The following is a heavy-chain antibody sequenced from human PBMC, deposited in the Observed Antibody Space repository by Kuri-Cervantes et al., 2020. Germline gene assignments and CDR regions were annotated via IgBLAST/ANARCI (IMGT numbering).Heavy chain of an antibody. Sequence: ASVKVSCKASGDTFDSYSFNWVRQAPGQGLEWMGWINPNSGGTNYAQKFQGWVTMTRDTSISTAYMELSRLRSDDTAVYYCARAPLNHYDSSGYQGDYFDYWGQGTLVTVSS. CDR1: GDTFDSYS. CDR2: INPNSGGT. D-gene: IGHD3-22*01. CDR3: ARAPLNHYDSSGYQGDYFDY. J-gene: IGHJ4*02. V-gene: IGHV1-2*04.